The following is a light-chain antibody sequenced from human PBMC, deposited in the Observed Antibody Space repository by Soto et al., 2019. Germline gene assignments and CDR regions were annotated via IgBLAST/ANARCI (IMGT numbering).Light chain of an antibody. CDR2: GAS. V-gene: IGKV3D-15*01. CDR3: QQYYNCPPIT. Sequence: ERLVSRSPANMSLAPGKRAALAGRARQSISTSLAWYQQKRGQAPRLLLFGASTRATGIAARFCGSGSGTEVPLTISSLQSEDFAVYYCQQYYNCPPITFGQGTRLEI. J-gene: IGKJ5*01. CDR1: QSISTS.